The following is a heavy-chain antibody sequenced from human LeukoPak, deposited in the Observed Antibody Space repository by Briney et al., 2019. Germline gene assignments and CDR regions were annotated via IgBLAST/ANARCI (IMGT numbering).Heavy chain of an antibody. V-gene: IGHV3-33*08. D-gene: IGHD7-27*01. J-gene: IGHJ4*02. CDR2: IWYDGSNK. CDR3: ARDLTGYFDY. Sequence: GGSLRLSCTASGVTLSSYAMSWARQAPGKGLEWVAVIWYDGSNKYYADSVKGRFTISRDNSKNTLYLQMNSLRAEDTAVYYCARDLTGYFDYWGQGTLVTVSS. CDR1: GVTLSSYA.